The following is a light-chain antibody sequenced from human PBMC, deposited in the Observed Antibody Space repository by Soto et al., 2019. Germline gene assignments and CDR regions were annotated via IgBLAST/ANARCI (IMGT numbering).Light chain of an antibody. V-gene: IGKV2-30*01. Sequence: DVVMTQSPLSLPVTLGQPASISCTSSQSLVYSDGNTYLSWFQQRPGQSPRRLLYKVSNRDSGVPDRFSGSGSGTDFTLKISRVEAEDVGVYYCMQGTNWPLFTFGPGTKVDIK. CDR1: QSLVYSDGNTY. CDR3: MQGTNWPLFT. CDR2: KVS. J-gene: IGKJ3*01.